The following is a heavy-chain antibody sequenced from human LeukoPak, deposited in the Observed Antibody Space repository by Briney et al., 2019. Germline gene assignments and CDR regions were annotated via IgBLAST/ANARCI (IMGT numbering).Heavy chain of an antibody. CDR3: ARVLVPYCSSTSCQGWLDP. J-gene: IGHJ5*02. D-gene: IGHD2-2*01. CDR2: IWYDGSNK. CDR1: GFTFSSYG. Sequence: GGSLRLSCAASGFTFSSYGMHWVRQAPGKGLEWVAVIWYDGSNKYYADSVKGRFTISRDNSKDTLYLQMNSLRAEDTAVYYCARVLVPYCSSTSCQGWLDPWGQGTLVTVSS. V-gene: IGHV3-33*01.